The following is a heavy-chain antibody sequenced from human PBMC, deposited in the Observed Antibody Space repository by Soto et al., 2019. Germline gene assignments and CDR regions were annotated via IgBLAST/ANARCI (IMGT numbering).Heavy chain of an antibody. CDR1: GYTFTSYA. V-gene: IGHV1-8*02. CDR3: ARGPPKWGFDY. CDR2: MSPSSGHT. Sequence: ASVTVSCQASGYTFTSYAMHWVRQAPGQGPEWMGWMSPSSGHTGYAQKFQGRVTMTRDTSISTAYMELSSLRSEDTAVYYCARGPPKWGFDYWGQGVLVTVSS. J-gene: IGHJ4*02. D-gene: IGHD7-27*01.